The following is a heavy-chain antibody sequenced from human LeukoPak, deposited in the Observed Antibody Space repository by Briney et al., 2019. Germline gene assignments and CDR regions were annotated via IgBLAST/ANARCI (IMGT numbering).Heavy chain of an antibody. V-gene: IGHV4-59*08. CDR2: IHYSGST. J-gene: IGHJ4*02. Sequence: PSETLSLTCTVSGGTISSYYWDWIRQPPGKGLEWIGYIHYSGSTKYNPSLKSRVTISVDTSKNQFSLKLSSVTAADTAVYYCARWYSSGWAFDYWGQGTLVTVSS. D-gene: IGHD6-19*01. CDR1: GGTISSYY. CDR3: ARWYSSGWAFDY.